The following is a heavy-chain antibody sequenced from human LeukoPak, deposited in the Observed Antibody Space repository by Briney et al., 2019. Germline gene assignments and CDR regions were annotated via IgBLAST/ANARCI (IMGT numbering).Heavy chain of an antibody. CDR1: GFTFGDYA. D-gene: IGHD5-24*01. V-gene: IGHV3-9*01. Sequence: GGSLRLSCAASGFTFGDYAMHWVRQGPGKGLEWVASISWDSVGIDYGDSVKGRFTISRDNAKNSLYLQMNSLRAEDTALYYCARGPGMATRKRHFDNWGHGTLVTVSS. CDR3: ARGPGMATRKRHFDN. CDR2: ISWDSVGI. J-gene: IGHJ4*01.